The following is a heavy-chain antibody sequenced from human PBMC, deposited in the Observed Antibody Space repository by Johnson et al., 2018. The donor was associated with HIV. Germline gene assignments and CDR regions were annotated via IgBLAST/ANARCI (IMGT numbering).Heavy chain of an antibody. D-gene: IGHD7-27*01. V-gene: IGHV3-7*03. CDR3: AKAVTGEGAFDI. CDR1: GFTFSSYA. Sequence: VQLVESVGGLVQPGGSLRLSCAASGFTFSSYAMSWVRQAPGKGLEWVANIKQDGSEKYYVDSVKGRITISRDNAKNTLYLQMNSLRAEDTAVYYCAKAVTGEGAFDIWGQGTMVTVSS. CDR2: IKQDGSEK. J-gene: IGHJ3*02.